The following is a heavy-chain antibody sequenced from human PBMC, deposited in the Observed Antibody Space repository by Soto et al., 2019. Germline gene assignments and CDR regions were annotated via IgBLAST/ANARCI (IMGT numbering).Heavy chain of an antibody. CDR3: ARGGTFRTFDY. Sequence: QVQLQESGPGLVKPSETLSLTCTVSGGSINNYYWSWIRQPPGKGLEWIGYIYYSGNTNYNPSLKSRVTISVDTSKNQFSLKLSSATAADTAVYYSARGGTFRTFDYWGQGTLVTVSS. D-gene: IGHD3-16*01. V-gene: IGHV4-59*01. CDR2: IYYSGNT. CDR1: GGSINNYY. J-gene: IGHJ4*02.